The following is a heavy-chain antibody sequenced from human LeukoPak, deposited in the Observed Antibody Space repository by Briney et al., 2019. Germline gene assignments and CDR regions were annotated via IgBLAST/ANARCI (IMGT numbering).Heavy chain of an antibody. D-gene: IGHD2-2*02. CDR2: INPSGGST. V-gene: IGHV1-46*03. CDR1: GYTFTSYY. J-gene: IGHJ4*02. Sequence: ASVKVSCKASGYTFTSYYMHWVRQAPGQGLEWMGIINPSGGSTSYAQEFQGRVTMTRDTSTSTVYMELSSLRSEDTAVYYCARARWDIVVVPAAISFDYWGQGTLVTVSS. CDR3: ARARWDIVVVPAAISFDY.